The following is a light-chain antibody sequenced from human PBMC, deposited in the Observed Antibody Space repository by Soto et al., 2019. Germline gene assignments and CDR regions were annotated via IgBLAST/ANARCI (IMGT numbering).Light chain of an antibody. J-gene: IGLJ2*01. Sequence: QSVLSQSPSASGTPGQRVIISCSGSSSKIGTNTVSWHQQVPGAAPKLLIWSNNQRPSGVPDRFSGSKSGTSASLAISGLQSEDEADYYCAAWDDSLKALVFGGGTKLTVL. CDR1: SSKIGTNT. CDR3: AAWDDSLKALV. CDR2: SNN. V-gene: IGLV1-44*01.